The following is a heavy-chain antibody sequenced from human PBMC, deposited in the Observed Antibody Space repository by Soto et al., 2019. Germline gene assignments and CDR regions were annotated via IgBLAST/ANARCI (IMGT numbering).Heavy chain of an antibody. J-gene: IGHJ5*02. Sequence: SETLSRTCTLSGASISGFYWSWIRKSAGKGLEWIGRIYATGTTDYNPSLKSRVMMSVDTSKKQFSLKLRSVTAADTAVYYCVRDGTKTLRDWFDPWGQGISVTVS. D-gene: IGHD1-1*01. CDR2: IYATGTT. V-gene: IGHV4-4*07. CDR1: GASISGFY. CDR3: VRDGTKTLRDWFDP.